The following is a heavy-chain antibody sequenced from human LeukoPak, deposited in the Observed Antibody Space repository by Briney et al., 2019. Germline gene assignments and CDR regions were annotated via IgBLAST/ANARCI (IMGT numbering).Heavy chain of an antibody. CDR3: ATLSGDSHGYDY. CDR1: GFTFSSYA. V-gene: IGHV3-30*03. Sequence: PGGSLRLSCAASGFTFSSYAMHWVRQAPGKRLEWVAVILHDGSNKQYADSVKGRFTISRDNSKNTLYLQINSLRAEDTAVYYCATLSGDSHGYDYWGPGTLVTVSS. D-gene: IGHD5-18*01. J-gene: IGHJ4*02. CDR2: ILHDGSNK.